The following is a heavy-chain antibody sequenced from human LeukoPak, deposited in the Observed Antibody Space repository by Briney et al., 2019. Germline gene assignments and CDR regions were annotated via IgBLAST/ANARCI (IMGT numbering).Heavy chain of an antibody. CDR3: AKNRVGQNYAAAFEL. Sequence: GGSLRLSCAASAFTFRTFDMHWVRQAPGKGLEWVAFIRYDGSDKYYVDSVKGRFTISRDNSKNTLYLQMNGLRPEYTAFYYCAKNRVGQNYAAAFELWGQGTMVTVSS. J-gene: IGHJ3*01. D-gene: IGHD5-24*01. CDR2: IRYDGSDK. CDR1: AFTFRTFD. V-gene: IGHV3-30*02.